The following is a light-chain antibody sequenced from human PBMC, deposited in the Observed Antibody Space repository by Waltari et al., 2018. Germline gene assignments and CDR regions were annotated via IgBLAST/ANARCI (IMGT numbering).Light chain of an antibody. CDR2: SYN. CDR1: RSNIGANT. V-gene: IGLV1-44*01. Sequence: QSALTQPPSVSGTPGQTVTISCSGTRSNIGANTVNWYQQVPGTAPKLLIFSYNQRSSGIPDRFSGSKSGTSASLAISGLQSDDEADYFCATWDANVNAQVVFGGGTTVTV. CDR3: ATWDANVNAQVV. J-gene: IGLJ2*01.